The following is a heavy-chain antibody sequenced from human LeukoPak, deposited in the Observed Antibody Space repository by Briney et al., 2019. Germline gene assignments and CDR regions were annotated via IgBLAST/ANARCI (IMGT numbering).Heavy chain of an antibody. D-gene: IGHD5-12*01. J-gene: IGHJ4*02. Sequence: GGSLRLSCAASGFTFSTYWMHWVRQTPGKGLVWVSRIDTEGNTINYADSVKGRFTISRDNAGDTLYLQMNRLRAEDTGVYYCATDLSGRHDYWGQGTLVTVSS. V-gene: IGHV3-74*01. CDR3: ATDLSGRHDY. CDR2: IDTEGNTI. CDR1: GFTFSTYW.